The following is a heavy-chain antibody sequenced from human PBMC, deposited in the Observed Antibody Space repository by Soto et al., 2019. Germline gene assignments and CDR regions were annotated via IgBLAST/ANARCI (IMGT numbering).Heavy chain of an antibody. D-gene: IGHD1-26*01. CDR2: SRNKAKSYST. J-gene: IGHJ4*02. CDR3: SILEGA. V-gene: IGHV3-72*01. Sequence: EVQLVESGGGLVQPGGSLTLSCAVSGVTFSDHYMEWVRQAPGKGLEWVARSRNKAKSYSTDFAASVKGRFTISRDESKNSLYLQMDSLKTEDTAVYYCSILEGAWGQGTLDTVSS. CDR1: GVTFSDHY.